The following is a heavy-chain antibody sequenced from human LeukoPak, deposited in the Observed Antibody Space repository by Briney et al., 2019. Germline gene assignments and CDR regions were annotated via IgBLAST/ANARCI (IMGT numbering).Heavy chain of an antibody. J-gene: IGHJ4*02. CDR1: GFIVNSNY. D-gene: IGHD1-26*01. Sequence: GGSLRXXCAASGFIVNSNYMNWVRQAPGKGLEWVSVLYSDDTTYFADSVKGRFTISRDNSKNTLYLQMNNLRAEDTAVYYCARGGGYYAIDYWGQGTLVTVSS. CDR3: ARGGGYYAIDY. CDR2: LYSDDTT. V-gene: IGHV3-53*01.